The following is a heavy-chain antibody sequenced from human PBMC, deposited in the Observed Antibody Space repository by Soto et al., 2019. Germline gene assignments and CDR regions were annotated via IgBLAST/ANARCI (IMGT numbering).Heavy chain of an antibody. V-gene: IGHV3-30-3*02. CDR1: GFTFSSYA. CDR3: AKLGSSSNYYYGMDV. Sequence: QVQLVESGGGVVQPGRSLRLSCAASGFTFSSYAMHWVRQAPGKGLEWVAVISYDGSNKYYADSVKGRFTISRDNSKNTLYLQMNSLRAEDTAVYYCAKLGSSSNYYYGMDVWGQGTTVTVSS. J-gene: IGHJ6*02. CDR2: ISYDGSNK. D-gene: IGHD6-6*01.